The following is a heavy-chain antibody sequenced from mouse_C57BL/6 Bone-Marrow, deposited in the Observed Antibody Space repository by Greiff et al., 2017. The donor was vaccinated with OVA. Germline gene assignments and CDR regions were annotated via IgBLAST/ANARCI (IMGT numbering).Heavy chain of an antibody. Sequence: QVQLKQPGAELVKPGASVKLSCKASGYTFTSYWMHWVKQRPGQGLEWIGMIHPNSGSTNYNEKFKSKATLTVDKSSSTAYMQLSSLTSEDSAVYYCARDDGYYPFYYAMDYWGQGTSVTVSS. CDR2: IHPNSGST. D-gene: IGHD2-3*01. J-gene: IGHJ4*01. V-gene: IGHV1-64*01. CDR1: GYTFTSYW. CDR3: ARDDGYYPFYYAMDY.